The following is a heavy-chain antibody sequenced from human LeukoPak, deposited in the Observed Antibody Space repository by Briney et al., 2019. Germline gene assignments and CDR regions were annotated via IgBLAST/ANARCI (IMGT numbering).Heavy chain of an antibody. CDR2: IIPIFGTA. CDR1: GGTFSSYA. D-gene: IGHD4-17*01. V-gene: IGHV1-69*05. Sequence: SVKVSCKASGGTFSSYAISWVRQAPGQGLEWMGRIIPIFGTANYAQKFQGRVTITTDESTSTAYMELSSLRSEDTAVYYCASDIDYGDYQPPDYWGQGTLVTVSS. CDR3: ASDIDYGDYQPPDY. J-gene: IGHJ4*02.